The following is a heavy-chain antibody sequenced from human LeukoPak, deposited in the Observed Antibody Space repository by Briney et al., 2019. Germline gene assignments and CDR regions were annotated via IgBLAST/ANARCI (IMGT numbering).Heavy chain of an antibody. CDR1: GYTFTGYY. CDR3: ARGTYYYDRSGYYSLEY. Sequence: ASVKVSCKASGYTFTGYYMHWVRQAPGQGLEWMGRINPNSGGTNYAQKFRGRVTMTRDTSISTAYMELSRLRSDDTAVYYCARGTYYYDRSGYYSLEYWGQGTLVTVSS. V-gene: IGHV1-2*06. J-gene: IGHJ4*02. CDR2: INPNSGGT. D-gene: IGHD3-22*01.